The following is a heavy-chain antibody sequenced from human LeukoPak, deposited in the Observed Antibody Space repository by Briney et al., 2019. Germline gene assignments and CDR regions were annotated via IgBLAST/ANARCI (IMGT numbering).Heavy chain of an antibody. D-gene: IGHD2-21*02. Sequence: GGSLRLSCAASGFTFSTYWMSWVRQAPGKGLEWVATIKPDGSDKYYVDSVRGRFTISRDNAKNSLYLQMNSLRAEDTALYYCAKDIEGDGDPAGYFDYWGQGTLVTVSS. J-gene: IGHJ4*02. CDR2: IKPDGSDK. V-gene: IGHV3-7*03. CDR1: GFTFSTYW. CDR3: AKDIEGDGDPAGYFDY.